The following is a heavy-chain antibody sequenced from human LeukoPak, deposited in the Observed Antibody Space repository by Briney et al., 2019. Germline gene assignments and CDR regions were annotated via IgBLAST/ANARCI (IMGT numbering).Heavy chain of an antibody. D-gene: IGHD1-26*01. J-gene: IGHJ1*01. CDR3: ARAVDSESEYFQH. CDR2: IYPGDSDT. V-gene: IGHV5-51*01. Sequence: GESLKISCKGSGYSFTSYWIGWVRHMPGKGLEWMGIIYPGDSDTRYSPSFQGQVTISADKSISTAYLQWSSLKASDTAMYYCARAVDSESEYFQHWGQGTLVTVSS. CDR1: GYSFTSYW.